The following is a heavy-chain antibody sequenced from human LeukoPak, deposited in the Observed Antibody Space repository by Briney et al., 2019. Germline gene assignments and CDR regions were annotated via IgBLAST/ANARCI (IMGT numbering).Heavy chain of an antibody. CDR1: GGSISSYY. Sequence: PSETLSPTCTVSGGSISSYYWSWIRQPAGKGLEWIGRIYTSGSTNYNPSLKSRVTMSVDTSKNQFSLKLSSVTAADTAVYYCARDLFYDFWSGEFDPWGQGTLVTVSS. CDR2: IYTSGST. J-gene: IGHJ5*02. D-gene: IGHD3-3*01. CDR3: ARDLFYDFWSGEFDP. V-gene: IGHV4-4*07.